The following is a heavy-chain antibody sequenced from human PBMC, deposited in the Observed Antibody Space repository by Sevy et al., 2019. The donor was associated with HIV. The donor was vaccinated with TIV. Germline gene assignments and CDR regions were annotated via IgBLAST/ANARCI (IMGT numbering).Heavy chain of an antibody. V-gene: IGHV1-2*02. CDR2: INPNSGDT. Sequence: ASVKVSCKASGYTLTGYYMHWVRQAPGQGLEWMGWINPNSGDTNNAQKIQGRVTMTRDTSITSAYMELSRLTSDDTAVYYCASVGYSIDWYGGSFDYWGQGTLVTVSS. J-gene: IGHJ4*02. CDR1: GYTLTGYY. CDR3: ASVGYSIDWYGGSFDY. D-gene: IGHD6-19*01.